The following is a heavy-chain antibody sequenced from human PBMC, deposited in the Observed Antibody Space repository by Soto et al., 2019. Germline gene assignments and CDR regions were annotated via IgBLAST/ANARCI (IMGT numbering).Heavy chain of an antibody. Sequence: EVQLVESGGGLVQPGGSLRLSCAASGFTFSSYWMSWVRQAPGKGLEWVANIKQDGSEKYYVDSVKGRFTISRDNAKNSLYLQMKSLRAEDAAVYYCARVKGGRYFQHWGQGTLVTVSS. D-gene: IGHD3-16*01. CDR2: IKQDGSEK. CDR1: GFTFSSYW. CDR3: ARVKGGRYFQH. V-gene: IGHV3-7*05. J-gene: IGHJ1*01.